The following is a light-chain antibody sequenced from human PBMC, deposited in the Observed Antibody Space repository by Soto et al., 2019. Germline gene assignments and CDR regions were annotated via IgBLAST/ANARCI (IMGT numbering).Light chain of an antibody. J-gene: IGKJ1*01. CDR2: GAS. CDR1: QAVNSY. CDR3: QHYSDLQPWT. Sequence: EVVMTQSPATLSVSPGERATLSCRASQAVNSYLAWYQQKPGQAPRLLIYGASTRASYVPARFSGSGSETEFTLTISSLQYEDFAVYYCQHYSDLQPWTFGPGTRVEIK. V-gene: IGKV3-15*01.